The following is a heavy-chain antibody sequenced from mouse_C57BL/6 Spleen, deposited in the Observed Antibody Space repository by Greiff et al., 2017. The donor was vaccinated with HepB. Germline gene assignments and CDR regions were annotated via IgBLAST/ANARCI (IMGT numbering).Heavy chain of an antibody. CDR3: ASRIYYGYDEGNAMDY. CDR1: GFTFSDYG. V-gene: IGHV5-17*01. D-gene: IGHD2-2*01. J-gene: IGHJ4*01. Sequence: EVMLVESGGGLVKPGGSLKLSCAASGFTFSDYGMHWVRQAPEKGLEWVAYISSGSSTIYYADTVKGRFTISRDNAKNTLFLQMTSLRSEDTAMYYCASRIYYGYDEGNAMDYWGQGTSVTVSS. CDR2: ISSGSSTI.